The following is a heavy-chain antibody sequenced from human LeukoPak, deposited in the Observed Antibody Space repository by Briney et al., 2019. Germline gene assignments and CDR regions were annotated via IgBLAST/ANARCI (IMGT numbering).Heavy chain of an antibody. CDR1: GGTFSSYA. Sequence: SVKVSCKASGGTFSSYAISWVRQAPGQGLEWMGGIIPIFGTANYAQKFQGRVTITADESTSTAYMELSSLRSEDTAVYYCARKGYSYVDNWFDPWGQGTLVTVSS. CDR2: IIPIFGTA. J-gene: IGHJ5*02. CDR3: ARKGYSYVDNWFDP. V-gene: IGHV1-69*13. D-gene: IGHD5-18*01.